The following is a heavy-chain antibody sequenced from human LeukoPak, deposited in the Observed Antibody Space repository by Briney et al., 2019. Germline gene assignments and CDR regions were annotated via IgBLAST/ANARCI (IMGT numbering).Heavy chain of an antibody. CDR2: INPNSGGI. CDR3: ARDLANPRGSSGWYRSDAFDI. CDR1: GYTFTGYY. J-gene: IGHJ3*02. Sequence: ASVKVSCKASGYTFTGYYMHWVRQAPGQGLEWMGWINPNSGGINYAQKFQGRVTMTRDTSISTAYMELSRLRSDDTAVYYCARDLANPRGSSGWYRSDAFDIWGQATMVTVSS. V-gene: IGHV1-2*02. D-gene: IGHD6-19*01.